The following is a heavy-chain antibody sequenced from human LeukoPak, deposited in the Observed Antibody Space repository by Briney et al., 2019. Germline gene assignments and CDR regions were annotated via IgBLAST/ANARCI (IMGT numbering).Heavy chain of an antibody. CDR1: GGSISSYY. CDR3: ARGFGDPYFDY. J-gene: IGHJ4*02. D-gene: IGHD4-17*01. Sequence: SETLSLACTVSGGSISSYYWSWIRQPPGKGLEWIGYYSGSTNYNPSLKSRVTISVDTSKNQFSLKLSSVTAADTAVYYCARGFGDPYFDYWGQGTLVTVSS. V-gene: IGHV4-59*01. CDR2: YSGST.